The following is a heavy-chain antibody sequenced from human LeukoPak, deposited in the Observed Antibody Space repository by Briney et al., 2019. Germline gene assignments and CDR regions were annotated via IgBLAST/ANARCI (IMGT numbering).Heavy chain of an antibody. J-gene: IGHJ4*02. Sequence: GASVKLSCKASGYTFTSYYMHWVRQSPGQGLEWMGIINPSGGSTSYAQKFHGRVTMTRDTSTSTVYMELSSLRSEDTAVYYCARFGGNSGAPGYWGQGTLVTVSS. V-gene: IGHV1-46*01. CDR2: INPSGGST. CDR1: GYTFTSYY. D-gene: IGHD4-23*01. CDR3: ARFGGNSGAPGY.